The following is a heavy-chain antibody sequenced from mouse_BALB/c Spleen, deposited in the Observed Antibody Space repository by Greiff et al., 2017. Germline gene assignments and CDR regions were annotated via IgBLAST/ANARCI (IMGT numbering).Heavy chain of an antibody. CDR2: ISSGGSYT. CDR3: ARGAEFAY. Sequence: EVQRVESGGGLVKPGGSLKLSCAASGFTFSSYAMSWVRQSPEKRLEWVAEISSGGSYTYYPDTVTGRFTISRDNAKNTLYLEMSSLRSEDTAMYYCARGAEFAYWGQGTLVTVSA. V-gene: IGHV5-9-4*01. CDR1: GFTFSSYA. J-gene: IGHJ3*01.